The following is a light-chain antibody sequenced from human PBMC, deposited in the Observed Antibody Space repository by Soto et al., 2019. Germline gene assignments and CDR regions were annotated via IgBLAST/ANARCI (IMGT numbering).Light chain of an antibody. V-gene: IGKV1-5*03. J-gene: IGKJ1*01. CDR2: KAS. Sequence: DIQLTQSPSTLSASVGDRVTITCRASQTITNLLAWFQQKPGKAPEILIYKASSLQSGVPSRFSGSGSGTEFTLTISRLQPDDSATYYCLQYYDYRAFGQGTKV. CDR1: QTITNL. CDR3: LQYYDYRA.